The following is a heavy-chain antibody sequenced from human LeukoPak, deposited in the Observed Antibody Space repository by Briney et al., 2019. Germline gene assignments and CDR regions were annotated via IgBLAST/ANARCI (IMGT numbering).Heavy chain of an antibody. J-gene: IGHJ4*02. CDR2: ISAYNGNT. CDR3: ARGRYYYDSSGPIDY. CDR1: GYRFTSYG. D-gene: IGHD3-22*01. Sequence: GESLKISCKGSGYRFTSYGISWVRQAPGQGLEWMGWISAYNGNTNYAQKLQGRVTMTTDTSTSTAYMELRSLRSDDTAVYYCARGRYYYDSSGPIDYWGQGTLVTVSS. V-gene: IGHV1-18*01.